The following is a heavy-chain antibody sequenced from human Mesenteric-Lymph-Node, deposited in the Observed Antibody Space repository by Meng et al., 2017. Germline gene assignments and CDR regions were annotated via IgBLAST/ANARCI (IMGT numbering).Heavy chain of an antibody. D-gene: IGHD1-26*01. CDR2: IYYSGST. V-gene: IGHV4-59*01. CDR1: GGSISSYY. Sequence: SETLSLTCTVSGGSISSYYWSWIRQPPGKGLEWIGYIYYSGSTNYNPSLKSRVTISVDTSKNQFSLKLSSVTAADTAVYYCASRVGATGYFDYWGQGTLVTVSS. CDR3: ASRVGATGYFDY. J-gene: IGHJ4*02.